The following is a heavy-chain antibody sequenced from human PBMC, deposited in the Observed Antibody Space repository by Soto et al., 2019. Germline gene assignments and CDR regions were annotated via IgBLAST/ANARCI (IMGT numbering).Heavy chain of an antibody. Sequence: GGSLRLSCAASGFTFSSYAMSWVRQAPGKGLEWVSAISGSGGSTYYADSVKGRFTISRDNSKNTLYLQMNSLRAEDTAVYYCAKVIAAAGPYYSYGMDVGGQGTKVTVSS. V-gene: IGHV3-23*01. CDR2: ISGSGGST. D-gene: IGHD6-13*01. CDR1: GFTFSSYA. J-gene: IGHJ6*02. CDR3: AKVIAAAGPYYSYGMDV.